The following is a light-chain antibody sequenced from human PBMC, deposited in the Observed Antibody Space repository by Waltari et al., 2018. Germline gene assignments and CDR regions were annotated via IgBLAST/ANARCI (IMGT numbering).Light chain of an antibody. CDR3: QQYNKYPLT. CDR2: KAS. CDR1: QSIITW. V-gene: IGKV1-5*03. Sequence: DTQPTPPPSTLSASVSARVTISCRASQSIITWLAWYQQKPGKAPKLLVYKASSLESGVPSSFSCSGSGTEFTLTISSLQADDFATYYCQQYNKYPLTFGGGTKVEI. J-gene: IGKJ4*01.